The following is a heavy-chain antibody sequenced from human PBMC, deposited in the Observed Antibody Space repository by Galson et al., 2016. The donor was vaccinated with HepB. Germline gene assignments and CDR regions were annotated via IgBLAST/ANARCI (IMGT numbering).Heavy chain of an antibody. Sequence: QSGADVKKPGESLRISCQGSTDSFIRYWISWVRQMPGKGLEWMGRIDPSDSYAKYSPSFQGHVTFSLDKPISTAYLQWSSLKASDTAIYYCAIFYFDSGSYYNPDYWGQGTLVTVSS. V-gene: IGHV5-10-1*01. J-gene: IGHJ4*02. D-gene: IGHD3-10*01. CDR3: AIFYFDSGSYYNPDY. CDR2: IDPSDSYA. CDR1: TDSFIRYW.